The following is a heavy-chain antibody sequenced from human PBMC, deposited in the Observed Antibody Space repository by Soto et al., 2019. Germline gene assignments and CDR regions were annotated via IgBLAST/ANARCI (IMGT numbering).Heavy chain of an antibody. CDR3: ARDVGCSGGSCSSSWFDP. J-gene: IGHJ5*02. V-gene: IGHV4-4*07. CDR2: IYTSGST. D-gene: IGHD2-15*01. CDR1: GGSISSYY. Sequence: QVQLQESGPGLVKPSETLSLTCTVSGGSISSYYWSWIRQPAGKGREWIGRIYTSGSTNYNPSLKSRVNTSVDTSTSQFSLKLSSVTAADTAVYYCARDVGCSGGSCSSSWFDPWGQGTLVTVSS.